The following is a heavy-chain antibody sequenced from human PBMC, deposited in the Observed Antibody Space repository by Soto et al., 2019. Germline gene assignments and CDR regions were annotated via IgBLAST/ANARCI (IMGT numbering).Heavy chain of an antibody. CDR1: GYTFRKYT. Sequence: QVQLVQSGAEAKEPGASVKVSCKASGYTFRKYTIHWVRQAAGQSLQWMGWLNAGNGNTKYSQRLQGRVTMTTDTSARTVYMQVRSLRYEDTGTYLWARATRTDFTVADNFKSWGQATLVTVSS. J-gene: IGHJ4*02. CDR2: LNAGNGNT. D-gene: IGHD2-15*01. V-gene: IGHV1-3*01. CDR3: ARATRTDFTVADNFKS.